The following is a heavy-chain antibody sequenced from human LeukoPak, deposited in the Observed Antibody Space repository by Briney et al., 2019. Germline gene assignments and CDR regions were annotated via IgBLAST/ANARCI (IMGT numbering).Heavy chain of an antibody. CDR2: ISSSSSYI. CDR1: GFTFSSYS. J-gene: IGHJ4*02. Sequence: GGSLRLSCAASGFTFSSYSMNWVRQAPGKGLEWVSSISSSSSYIYYADSVKGRFTISRDNAKNSLYLQMNSLRAEDTAVYYCARDQRAVRGVIYYWGQGALVTVSS. D-gene: IGHD3-10*01. V-gene: IGHV3-21*01. CDR3: ARDQRAVRGVIYY.